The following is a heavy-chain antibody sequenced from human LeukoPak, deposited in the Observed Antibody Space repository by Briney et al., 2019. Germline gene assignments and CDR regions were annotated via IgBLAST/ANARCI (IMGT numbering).Heavy chain of an antibody. J-gene: IGHJ4*02. CDR1: GFIFRDHS. CDR3: VRALGGSDDY. CDR2: INPDGST. Sequence: GGSLRLSCAASGFIFRDHSMHWARQIPGKGLVWVSRINPDGSTNYADSVKGRFTISRDNAKNTLYLQMRSLRVDGSSLYFCVRALGGSDDYWGQGTLVTVSS. V-gene: IGHV3-74*01. D-gene: IGHD1-26*01.